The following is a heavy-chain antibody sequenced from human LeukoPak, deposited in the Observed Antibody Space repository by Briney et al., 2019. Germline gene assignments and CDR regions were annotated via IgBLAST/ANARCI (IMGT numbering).Heavy chain of an antibody. CDR2: IYYSGST. CDR3: ARAQGYCSGGSCYSNWFDP. Sequence: SETLSLTCTVPGGSISSYYWSCIRQPPGKGLEWIGYIYYSGSTNYNPSLKSRVTISVDTSKNQFSLKLSSVTAADTAVYYCARAQGYCSGGSCYSNWFDPWGQGTLVTVSS. J-gene: IGHJ5*02. V-gene: IGHV4-59*01. CDR1: GGSISSYY. D-gene: IGHD2-15*01.